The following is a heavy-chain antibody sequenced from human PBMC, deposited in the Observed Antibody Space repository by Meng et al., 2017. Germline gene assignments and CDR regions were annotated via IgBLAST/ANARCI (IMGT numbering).Heavy chain of an antibody. CDR3: ARATPTIVATMDDAFDI. J-gene: IGHJ3*02. CDR2: INPSGGST. V-gene: IGHV1-46*01. Sequence: ASVKVSCKASGYTFTSYYMHWVRQAPGQGLEWMGIINPSGGSTSYAQKFQGRVTMTRDTSTSTAYMELSSLRSEDTAVYYCARATPTIVATMDDAFDIWGQGTMVT. CDR1: GYTFTSYY. D-gene: IGHD5-12*01.